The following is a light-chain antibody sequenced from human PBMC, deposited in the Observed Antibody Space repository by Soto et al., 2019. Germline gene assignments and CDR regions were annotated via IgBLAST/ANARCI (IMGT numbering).Light chain of an antibody. J-gene: IGKJ1*01. V-gene: IGKV3-20*01. CDR2: GAS. CDR1: QSVSSSD. CDR3: QQYGRSPPSWT. Sequence: TVLTQSPGTLSLSPGERATLSCRASQSVSSSDLAWYQQKPGQAPRLLIYGASRRATGIPDRFSGSGSGPDFTLTISRLEPEDFAVYYCQQYGRSPPSWTFGQGTKVEIK.